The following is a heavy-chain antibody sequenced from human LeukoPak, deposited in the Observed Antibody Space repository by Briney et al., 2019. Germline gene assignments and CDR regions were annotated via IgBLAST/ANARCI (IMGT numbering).Heavy chain of an antibody. J-gene: IGHJ5*02. CDR3: ARIAAPGLA. CDR2: VYYSGST. V-gene: IGHV4-39*01. Sequence: SGTLSLTCSVSGASIDRSTYYWGWIRQPPGKGLEWIGSVYYSGSTYYNSALKSRVSISVDTSRNQFSLKLYSVTAADTSVYFCARIAAPGLAWGQGTLVTVSS. CDR1: GASIDRSTYY. D-gene: IGHD6-25*01.